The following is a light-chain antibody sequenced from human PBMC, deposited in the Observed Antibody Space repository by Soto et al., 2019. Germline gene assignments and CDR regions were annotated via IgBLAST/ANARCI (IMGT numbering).Light chain of an antibody. Sequence: QSVLTQPPSVSGAPGQRVTISCTGSSSNIGAGYDVHWYQQLPGTAPKLLIYGNSNRPSGVPDRFSGSKSGTSASLAITGLQAEDEADYYCQSYDSSLSVGVFGGGTKAHRP. CDR2: GNS. V-gene: IGLV1-40*01. CDR3: QSYDSSLSVGV. J-gene: IGLJ3*02. CDR1: SSNIGAGYD.